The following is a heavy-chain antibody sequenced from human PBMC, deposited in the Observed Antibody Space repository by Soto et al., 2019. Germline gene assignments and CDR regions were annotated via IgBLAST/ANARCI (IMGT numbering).Heavy chain of an antibody. CDR3: AREGHSSSKMYDY. V-gene: IGHV3-33*01. CDR2: IWYDGSNK. J-gene: IGHJ4*02. CDR1: GFTFSSYG. Sequence: GGSLILSCAASGFTFSSYGMHWVRQAPGKGLEWGAVIWYDGSNKYYADSVKGRFTISRDNSKNTLYLQMNSLRAEDTAVYYCAREGHSSSKMYDYWGQGTLVTVSS. D-gene: IGHD6-13*01.